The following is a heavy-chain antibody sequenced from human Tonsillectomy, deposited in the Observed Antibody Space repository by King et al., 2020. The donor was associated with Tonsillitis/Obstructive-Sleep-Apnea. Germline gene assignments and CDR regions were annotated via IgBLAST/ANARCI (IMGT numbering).Heavy chain of an antibody. Sequence: VQLVESGGGLVKPGGSLRLSCAVSGFTFSNAWMSWVRQAPGKGLEWVGRIKSKTDGGTTDYAAPVKDRFTISRDDSEDTRYLQMNSLKTEDTAVYYCTTDQEFEWRFKDDAFDIWGQGTMVTVSS. CDR1: GFTFSNAW. D-gene: IGHD2-15*01. CDR2: IKSKTDGGTT. CDR3: TTDQEFEWRFKDDAFDI. J-gene: IGHJ3*02. V-gene: IGHV3-15*01.